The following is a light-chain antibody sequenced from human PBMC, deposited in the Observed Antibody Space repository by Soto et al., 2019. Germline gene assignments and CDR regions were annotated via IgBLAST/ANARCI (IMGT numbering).Light chain of an antibody. CDR2: EGS. CDR3: CSYAGSGTLL. J-gene: IGLJ2*01. V-gene: IGLV2-23*01. Sequence: QSALTQPASVSGSPGQSITISCTGTSSDVGNYNLVSWYQQHPGKAPKLMIYEGSKRPSGVSNRFSGSKSGNMASLTISGLQAEDEADYYCCSYAGSGTLLFGGGTKLTVL. CDR1: SSDVGNYNL.